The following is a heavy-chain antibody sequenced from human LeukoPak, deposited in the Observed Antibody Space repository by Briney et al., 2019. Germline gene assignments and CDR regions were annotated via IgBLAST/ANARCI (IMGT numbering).Heavy chain of an antibody. CDR2: IYHSGST. J-gene: IGHJ5*02. Sequence: PSETLSLTCAVSGGSISSSNWWSWVRQPPGKGLEWIGEIYHSGSTNYNPSLKSRVTISVDRSKNQFSLKLSSVTAADTAVYYCASVGNDFWSGYYTGSWFDPWGQGTLVTVSS. V-gene: IGHV4-4*02. CDR1: GGSISSSNW. D-gene: IGHD3-3*01. CDR3: ASVGNDFWSGYYTGSWFDP.